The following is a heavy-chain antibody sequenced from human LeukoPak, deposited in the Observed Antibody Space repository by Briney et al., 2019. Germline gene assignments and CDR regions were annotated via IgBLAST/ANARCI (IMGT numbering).Heavy chain of an antibody. CDR2: INAGNGNT. Sequence: ASVKVSCKASGYTFTCYAMHWVRQAPGQRLEWMGWINAGNGNTKYSQKFQGRVTITRDTSASTAYMELSSLRSEDTAVYYCARGSLASSGWYVLGYWGQGTLVTVSS. J-gene: IGHJ4*02. D-gene: IGHD6-19*01. CDR3: ARGSLASSGWYVLGY. CDR1: GYTFTCYA. V-gene: IGHV1-3*01.